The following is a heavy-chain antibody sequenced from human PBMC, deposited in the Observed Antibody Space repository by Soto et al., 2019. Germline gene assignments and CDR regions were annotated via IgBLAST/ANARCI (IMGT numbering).Heavy chain of an antibody. D-gene: IGHD2-2*01. Sequence: GGSLRLSCAASGFAFSSYAVSWVRQAPGKGLEWVSAISGSGGSTYYADSVKGRFTISRDNSKNTLYLQMNSLRAEDTAVYYCAKEGLAVRYCSSASCYLPFDYWGQGTLVTVSS. CDR3: AKEGLAVRYCSSASCYLPFDY. CDR2: ISGSGGST. J-gene: IGHJ4*02. CDR1: GFAFSSYA. V-gene: IGHV3-23*01.